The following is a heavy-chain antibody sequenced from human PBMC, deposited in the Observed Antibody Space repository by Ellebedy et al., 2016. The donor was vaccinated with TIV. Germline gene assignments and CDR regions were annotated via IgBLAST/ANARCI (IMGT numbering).Heavy chain of an antibody. D-gene: IGHD1-1*01. CDR3: NWHHFDY. V-gene: IGHV3-53*01. Sequence: GESLKISXAASGFTFSSYMSWVRQAPGKGLEWVSVIYGGGTTYYTGSVKGRFTISRDNSKNTLYLQMNSLRAEDTAVYYCNWHHFDYWGQGALVTVSS. CDR1: GFTFSSY. CDR2: IYGGGTT. J-gene: IGHJ4*02.